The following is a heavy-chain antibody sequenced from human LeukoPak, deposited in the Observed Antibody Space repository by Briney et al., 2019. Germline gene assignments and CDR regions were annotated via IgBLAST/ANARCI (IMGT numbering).Heavy chain of an antibody. CDR3: ARATHYSASTGGPYMDV. D-gene: IGHD3-22*01. V-gene: IGHV4-31*03. CDR1: GGSISSGGYF. CDR2: IYHAGST. J-gene: IGHJ6*03. Sequence: PSQTLSLTCTVSGGSISSGGYFWSWIRQHPGKGLEWIAHIYHAGSTHDNPSLRGRVAISLDTSANQFSLRLSSVTAADTAVYFCARATHYSASTGGPYMDVSGQGTTVTVSS.